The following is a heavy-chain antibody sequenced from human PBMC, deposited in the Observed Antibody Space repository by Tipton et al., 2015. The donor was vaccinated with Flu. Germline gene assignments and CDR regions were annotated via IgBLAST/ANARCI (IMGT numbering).Heavy chain of an antibody. CDR2: IYGRDSNP. Sequence: QLVQSGAEVKKPGESLKISCMGSGFSVVNYWIAWVRQMPGRGLEWMGIIYGRDSNPTYSPSFQGQVTISVDKSINTAYLEWSSLKASDTAMYYCARGVYTADRSFDCWGQGTLVTVSS. V-gene: IGHV5-51*01. CDR3: ARGVYTADRSFDC. CDR1: GFSVVNYW. D-gene: IGHD2-2*02. J-gene: IGHJ4*02.